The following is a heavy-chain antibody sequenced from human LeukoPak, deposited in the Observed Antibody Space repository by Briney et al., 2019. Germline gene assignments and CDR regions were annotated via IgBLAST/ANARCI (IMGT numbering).Heavy chain of an antibody. Sequence: SETLSLTCTVSGGSISSSSYCWGWIRQPPGKGLEWIGSIYYSGSTYYNPSLKSRVTISVDTSKNQFSLKLSSVTAADTAVYYCASSIAVAGPSGADYWGQGTLVTVSS. CDR3: ASSIAVAGPSGADY. CDR2: IYYSGST. D-gene: IGHD6-19*01. V-gene: IGHV4-39*01. J-gene: IGHJ4*02. CDR1: GGSISSSSYC.